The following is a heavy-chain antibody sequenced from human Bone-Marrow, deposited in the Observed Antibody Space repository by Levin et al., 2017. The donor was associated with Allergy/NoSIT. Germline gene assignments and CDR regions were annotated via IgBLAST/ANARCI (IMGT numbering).Heavy chain of an antibody. J-gene: IGHJ5*02. V-gene: IGHV4-61*03. Sequence: SQTLSLTCTVSGGSVNSGSYYWTWIRQPPGKGLEWIGYIDYSGNTKYNPSLKRRVTISADTSKHHFSLELGSVTAADTAVYYCTKEHGLGEFYNWFDPWGQGILVTVSS. CDR1: GGSVNSGSYY. CDR2: IDYSGNT. D-gene: IGHD3-10*01. CDR3: TKEHGLGEFYNWFDP.